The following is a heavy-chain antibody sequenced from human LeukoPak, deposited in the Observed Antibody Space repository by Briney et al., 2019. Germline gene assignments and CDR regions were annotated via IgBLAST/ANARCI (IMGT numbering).Heavy chain of an antibody. V-gene: IGHV1-2*02. D-gene: IGHD4-17*01. Sequence: GASVKVSCKASGYTFTGYYMHWVRQAPGQGLEWMGWINPNSGGTNYAQKFQGRVTMTRDTSISTAYMELGRLRSDDTAVYYCARGTVTFRYWYFDLWGRGTLVTVSS. CDR1: GYTFTGYY. CDR3: ARGTVTFRYWYFDL. CDR2: INPNSGGT. J-gene: IGHJ2*01.